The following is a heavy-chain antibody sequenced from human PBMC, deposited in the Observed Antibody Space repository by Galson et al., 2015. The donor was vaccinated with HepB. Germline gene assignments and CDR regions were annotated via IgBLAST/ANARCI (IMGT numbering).Heavy chain of an antibody. V-gene: IGHV3-53*05. CDR2: FYSGGNT. J-gene: IGHJ4*02. D-gene: IGHD3-3*01. Sequence: SLRLSCAVSGFTVSSNYMSWVRQAPGKGLEWVSVFYSGGNTYYADSVKGRFTISRDNSKNTLYLQMNSLRAEDTAVYYCARDVVGERITIFGVVTVPDYLGQGTLVTVSS. CDR3: ARDVVGERITIFGVVTVPDY. CDR1: GFTVSSNY.